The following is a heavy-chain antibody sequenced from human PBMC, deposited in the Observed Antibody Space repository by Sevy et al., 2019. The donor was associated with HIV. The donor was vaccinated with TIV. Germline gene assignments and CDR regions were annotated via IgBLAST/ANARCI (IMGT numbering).Heavy chain of an antibody. D-gene: IGHD6-13*01. CDR2: IYSGGTT. CDR1: GFTVSSDY. V-gene: IGHV3-66*01. CDR3: ARESSSTWQAGYYGMAV. Sequence: GGFLRLSCAASGFTVSSDYMTWVRQAPGKGLEWVSVIYSGGTTYYADSVKGRFTISRDNSKNTVYLQMNSLRAEDTAVYYCARESSSTWQAGYYGMAVWGQGTTVTVSS. J-gene: IGHJ6*02.